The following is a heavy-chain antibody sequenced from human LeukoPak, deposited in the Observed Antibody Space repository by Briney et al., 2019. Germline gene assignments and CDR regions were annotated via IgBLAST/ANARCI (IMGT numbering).Heavy chain of an antibody. Sequence: GESLKISRKGSGYSFTSYWISWVRQMPGKGLEWMGRIDPSDSYTNYSPSFQGHVTISADKSISTAYLQWSSLKASDTAMYYCARLGDGYNSHFQHWGQGTLVTVSS. CDR1: GYSFTSYW. V-gene: IGHV5-10-1*01. J-gene: IGHJ1*01. D-gene: IGHD5-24*01. CDR3: ARLGDGYNSHFQH. CDR2: IDPSDSYT.